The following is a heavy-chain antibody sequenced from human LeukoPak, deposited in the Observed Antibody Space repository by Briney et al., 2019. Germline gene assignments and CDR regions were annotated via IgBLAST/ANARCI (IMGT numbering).Heavy chain of an antibody. D-gene: IGHD2-15*01. CDR2: ISGSGSST. CDR1: GFTFSNAW. CDR3: AKDPGYCSGGSCYIDY. Sequence: GGSLRLSCAASGFTFSNAWMNWVRQAPGKGLEWVSAISGSGSSTNYADSVKGRFTISRDNSKNTLYLQMNSLGADDTAVYYCAKDPGYCSGGSCYIDYWGQGTLVTVSS. J-gene: IGHJ4*02. V-gene: IGHV3-23*01.